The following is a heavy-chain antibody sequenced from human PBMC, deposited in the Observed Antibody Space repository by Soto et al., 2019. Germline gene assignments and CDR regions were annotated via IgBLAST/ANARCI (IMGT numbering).Heavy chain of an antibody. J-gene: IGHJ6*02. CDR3: AGHKSPRRYYYHRTAV. CDR1: GGTFSSYA. CDR2: IIPIFGTA. Sequence: TSVKVSCKASGGTFSSYAISWVRQAPGQGLEWMGGIIPIFGTANYAQKFQGRVTITADESTSTAYMELSSLRSEDTAVYYCAGHKSPRRYYYHRTAVWGQGTTVSVPS. V-gene: IGHV1-69*13. D-gene: IGHD6-25*01.